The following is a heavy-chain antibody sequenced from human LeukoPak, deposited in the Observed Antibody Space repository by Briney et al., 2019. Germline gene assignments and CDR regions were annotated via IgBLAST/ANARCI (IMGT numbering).Heavy chain of an antibody. D-gene: IGHD3-22*01. J-gene: IGHJ4*02. CDR1: GYTFTINA. Sequence: VASVKVSCKASGYTFTINAIHWVRQAPGQRLEWMGWINTGNGNTKYSQKFQGRVTITRDTSASTAYMELSSLRSEDTAVYYCARDYYDSSGYYRNYFDYWGQGILVTVSS. V-gene: IGHV1-3*04. CDR2: INTGNGNT. CDR3: ARDYYDSSGYYRNYFDY.